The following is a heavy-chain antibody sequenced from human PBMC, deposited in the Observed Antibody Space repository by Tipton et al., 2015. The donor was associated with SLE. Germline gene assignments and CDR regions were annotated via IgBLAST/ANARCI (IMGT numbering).Heavy chain of an antibody. Sequence: QSGPEVKKAGASVKVSCKASGYSFTTYGISWVRQAPGQGLEWMGWINVNTGNTKYSQKFQGRVTVTTDTSARTADMELRSLRSDDTALYYCSRTPLGGNEYWGQGARVIVSS. V-gene: IGHV1-18*01. CDR3: SRTPLGGNEY. D-gene: IGHD2-15*01. J-gene: IGHJ4*02. CDR1: GYSFTTYG. CDR2: INVNTGNT.